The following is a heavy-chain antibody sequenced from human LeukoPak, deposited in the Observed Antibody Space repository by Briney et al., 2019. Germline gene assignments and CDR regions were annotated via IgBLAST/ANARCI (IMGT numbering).Heavy chain of an antibody. D-gene: IGHD3-10*01. CDR1: GFTFSTYE. CDR2: ISSSGSTI. V-gene: IGHV3-48*03. J-gene: IGHJ4*02. CDR3: AGFGGAYDPNDY. Sequence: PGGSLRLSCAASGFTFSTYEMNWVRQAPGKGLEWVSYISSSGSTIYYADSVKGRFTISRDNPKNSLYLQMNSLRAEDTALYYCAGFGGAYDPNDYWGQGILVTVSS.